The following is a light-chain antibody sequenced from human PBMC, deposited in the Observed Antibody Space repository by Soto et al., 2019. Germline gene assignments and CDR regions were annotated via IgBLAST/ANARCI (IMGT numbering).Light chain of an antibody. V-gene: IGLV2-14*01. CDR1: SSDVGGYNY. Sequence: QSALTQPASVSGSPGQSITISCTGTSSDVGGYNYVSWYQQHPGKAPKLMIYDVSNRPSGLSNRFSGSKSGNTASLTISGLQAEDEADYYCISYTSDSLDVFGTGTKVTVL. CDR3: ISYTSDSLDV. CDR2: DVS. J-gene: IGLJ1*01.